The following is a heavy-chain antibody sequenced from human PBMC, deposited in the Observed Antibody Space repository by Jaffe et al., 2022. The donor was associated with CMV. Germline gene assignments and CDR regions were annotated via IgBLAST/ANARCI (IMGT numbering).Heavy chain of an antibody. J-gene: IGHJ3*02. V-gene: IGHV1-3*01. CDR1: GYTFTSYA. Sequence: QVQLVQSGAEVKKPGASVKVSCKASGYTFTSYAMHWVRQAPGQRLEWMGWINAGNGNTKYSQKFQGRVTITRDTSASTAYMELSSLRSEDTAVYYCARDSDYYDSSGSDAFDIWGQGTMVTVSS. CDR2: INAGNGNT. CDR3: ARDSDYYDSSGSDAFDI. D-gene: IGHD3-22*01.